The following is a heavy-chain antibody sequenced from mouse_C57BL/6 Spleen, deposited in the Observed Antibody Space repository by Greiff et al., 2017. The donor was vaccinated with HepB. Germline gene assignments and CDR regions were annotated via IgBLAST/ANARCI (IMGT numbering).Heavy chain of an antibody. CDR1: GFTFSDYG. V-gene: IGHV5-17*01. J-gene: IGHJ1*03. Sequence: EVHLVESGGGLVKPGGSLKLSCAASGFTFSDYGMHWVRQAPEKGLEWVAYISSGSSTIYYADTVKGRFTISRDNAKNTLFLQMTSLRSEDTAMYYCARQGYYYGSSRYFDVWGTGTTVTVSS. D-gene: IGHD1-1*01. CDR2: ISSGSSTI. CDR3: ARQGYYYGSSRYFDV.